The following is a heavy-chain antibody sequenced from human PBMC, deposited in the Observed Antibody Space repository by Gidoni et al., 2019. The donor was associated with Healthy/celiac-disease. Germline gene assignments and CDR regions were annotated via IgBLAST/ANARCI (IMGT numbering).Heavy chain of an antibody. Sequence: EVQLVESGGGLVQPGGSLSLSCAASGFTFSSDSMHWVRQAPGKGLEWVSYISSSSSTIYYADSVKGRFTISRDNAKNSLYLQMNSLRAEDTAVYYCARDGSDFWSGYWGKFHVSPQIDYWGQGTLVTVSS. D-gene: IGHD3-3*01. CDR3: ARDGSDFWSGYWGKFHVSPQIDY. V-gene: IGHV3-48*01. CDR2: ISSSSSTI. J-gene: IGHJ4*02. CDR1: GFTFSSDS.